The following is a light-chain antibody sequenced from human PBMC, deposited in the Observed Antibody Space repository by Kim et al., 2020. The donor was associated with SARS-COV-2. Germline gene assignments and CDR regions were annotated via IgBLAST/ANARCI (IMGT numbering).Light chain of an antibody. CDR1: QSVTSTY. CDR2: AAS. J-gene: IGKJ2*01. V-gene: IGKV3-20*01. CDR3: QQYGKSPRN. Sequence: LSPGERATLSCRASQSVTSTYLAWYQHKPGQAPRLLIYAASIRATGIPDRFSGSGSGTDFTLTISRLEPEDFALYYCQQYGKSPRNFGQGTKVEI.